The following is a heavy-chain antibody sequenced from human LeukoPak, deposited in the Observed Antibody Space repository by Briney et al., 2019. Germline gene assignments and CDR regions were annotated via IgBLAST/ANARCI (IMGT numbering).Heavy chain of an antibody. J-gene: IGHJ4*02. CDR3: ATDYWGSLNY. V-gene: IGHV3-74*01. CDR2: INTDGSGT. Sequence: PGGSLRLSCAAAGLTFSSAWMHWVRQVPGKELVWVSRINTDGSGTSYADSIMGRFTISRDNAKNTLYLQMNSLRAEDTAIYYCATDYWGSLNYWGQGTLVTVSS. D-gene: IGHD7-27*01. CDR1: GLTFSSAW.